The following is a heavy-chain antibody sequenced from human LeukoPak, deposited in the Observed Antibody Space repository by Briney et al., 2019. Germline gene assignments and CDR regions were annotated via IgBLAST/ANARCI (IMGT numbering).Heavy chain of an antibody. CDR3: ARRVTDAFDI. CDR1: GGSFSGYY. Sequence: SETLSLTCAVYGGSFSGYYWSWIRQPPGKGLEWIGSIYYSGSTYYNPSLKSRVTISVDTSKNQFSLKLSSVTAADTAVYYCARRVTDAFDIWGQGTMVTVSS. V-gene: IGHV4-34*01. J-gene: IGHJ3*02. CDR2: IYYSGST. D-gene: IGHD2-21*02.